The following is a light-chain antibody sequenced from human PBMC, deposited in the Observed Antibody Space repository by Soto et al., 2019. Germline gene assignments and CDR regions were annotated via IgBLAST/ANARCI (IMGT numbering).Light chain of an antibody. Sequence: QYALTQPASVSGSPGQSITISCTGTISDVGRYNLVSWYQQHPDKAPKLIIYEDIERPSGVSHRFSGSTSGNTASLTLSGLQTEDEAKYFCCSYAGGASVVFGGGTKLTVL. V-gene: IGLV2-23*01. CDR2: EDI. J-gene: IGLJ2*01. CDR1: ISDVGRYNL. CDR3: CSYAGGASVV.